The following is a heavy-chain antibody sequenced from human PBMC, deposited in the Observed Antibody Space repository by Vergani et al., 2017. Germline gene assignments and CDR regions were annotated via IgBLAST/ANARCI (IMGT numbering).Heavy chain of an antibody. CDR3: ARQATRGYYDSSGHKGAFDI. CDR1: GGSISSGSYYW. Sequence: QVQLQESGPGLVKPSQTLSLTCTVSGGSISSGSYYWSWIRQPAGKGLEWMGIIYPGDSDTRYSPSFQGQVTISADKSISTAYLQWSSLKASDTAMYYCARQATRGYYDSSGHKGAFDIWGQGTMVTVSS. D-gene: IGHD3-22*01. J-gene: IGHJ3*02. V-gene: IGHV4-61*02. CDR2: IYPGDSDT.